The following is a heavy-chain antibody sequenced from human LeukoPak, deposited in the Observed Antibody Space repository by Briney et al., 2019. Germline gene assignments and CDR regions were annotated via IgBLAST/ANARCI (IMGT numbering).Heavy chain of an antibody. CDR3: ARGYGDNPGAFDI. J-gene: IGHJ3*02. V-gene: IGHV4-30-2*01. CDR1: GDSIMVAAYS. D-gene: IGHD4-23*01. Sequence: SETLSLTCTVSGDSIMVAAYSWSWIRQPPGKGLEWIGYIYHSGRTNYNPSLKSRVTISLDRSKNQSSLKLSSVTAADTAVYFCARGYGDNPGAFDIWGQGTLVTVSS. CDR2: IYHSGRT.